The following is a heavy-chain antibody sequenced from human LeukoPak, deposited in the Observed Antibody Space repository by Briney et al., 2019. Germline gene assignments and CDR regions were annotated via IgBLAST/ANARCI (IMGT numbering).Heavy chain of an antibody. J-gene: IGHJ5*02. CDR2: MNPNSGST. V-gene: IGHV1-8*02. CDR3: ATAPYYYGSGSYDP. CDR1: GYTFTSYY. Sequence: ASVKVSCKASGYTFTSYYMHWVRQATGQGLEWMGWMNPNSGSTGYAQKFQGRVTMTRNTSISTAYMELSSLRSEDTAVYYCATAPYYYGSGSYDPWGQGTLVTVSS. D-gene: IGHD3-10*01.